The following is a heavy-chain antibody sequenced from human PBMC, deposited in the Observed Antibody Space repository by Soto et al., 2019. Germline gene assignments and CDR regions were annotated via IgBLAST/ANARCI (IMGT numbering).Heavy chain of an antibody. V-gene: IGHV3-23*01. D-gene: IGHD5-18*01. CDR2: ISGSGTNT. Sequence: EVQLLESGGGLVQPGGSLRLSCAASGFTFSSYAISWVRQAPGKGLQWVSAISGSGTNTYYADSVKGRFTISRDNSKNTLYLQMNSLGAEDTAVYYCATNPRTIQLWSHSWGQGPTVTVSS. J-gene: IGHJ6*02. CDR1: GFTFSSYA. CDR3: ATNPRTIQLWSHS.